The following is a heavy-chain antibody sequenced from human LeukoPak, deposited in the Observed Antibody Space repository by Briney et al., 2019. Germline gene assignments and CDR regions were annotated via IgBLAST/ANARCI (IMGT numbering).Heavy chain of an antibody. Sequence: GGSLRLSCAASGFTFDNYAMHWVRQAPGKGLEWLSIISWNSGYIGYADSVKGRFTISRDNAKKSLDLQMNSLRAEDTAFYYCAKVRGTYSSGYFFDYWGQGTLVSVSS. CDR2: ISWNSGYI. V-gene: IGHV3-9*01. J-gene: IGHJ4*02. CDR3: AKVRGTYSSGYFFDY. CDR1: GFTFDNYA. D-gene: IGHD6-19*01.